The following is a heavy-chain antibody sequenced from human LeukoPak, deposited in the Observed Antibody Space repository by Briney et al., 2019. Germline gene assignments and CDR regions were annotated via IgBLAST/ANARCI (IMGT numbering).Heavy chain of an antibody. CDR2: ISSRGSRI. D-gene: IGHD6-19*01. CDR1: GFTFSSYS. CDR3: ATLRWGSGRYAGDF. V-gene: IGHV3-48*04. Sequence: PGGSLRLSCAASGFTFSSYSMNWVRQAPGKGLEWIAYISSRGSRIYYAESVEGRFTISKDDAKNTLYLQMNNLRADDSALYYCATLRWGSGRYAGDFWGRGSLVTVSS. J-gene: IGHJ4*02.